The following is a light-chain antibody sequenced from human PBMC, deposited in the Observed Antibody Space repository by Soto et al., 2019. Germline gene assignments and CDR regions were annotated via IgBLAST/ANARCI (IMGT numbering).Light chain of an antibody. Sequence: EITMTQSPATLSVFPGEGATLSCRASQSVNRKLAWYQQKPGQALRLLIYGASTRATGVPDRFSGSGSGTEFILTVSSLQSEDFAVYYCQQYSDWPLAFGQGTKVEIK. CDR2: GAS. CDR3: QQYSDWPLA. J-gene: IGKJ1*01. CDR1: QSVNRK. V-gene: IGKV3-15*01.